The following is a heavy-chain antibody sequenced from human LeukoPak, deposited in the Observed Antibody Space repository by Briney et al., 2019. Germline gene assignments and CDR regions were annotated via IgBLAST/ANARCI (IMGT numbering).Heavy chain of an antibody. CDR2: INHSGST. V-gene: IGHV4-34*01. CDR1: GASFSGYY. CDR3: ARGQEPEDGAFDI. J-gene: IGHJ3*02. Sequence: PSETLSLTCAVYGASFSGYYWSWIRQPPGKGLECIGEINHSGSTNYNPSLKSRVTISVDTSKNQFSLKLSSVTAADTAVYYCARGQEPEDGAFDIWGQGTMVAVSS. D-gene: IGHD1-14*01.